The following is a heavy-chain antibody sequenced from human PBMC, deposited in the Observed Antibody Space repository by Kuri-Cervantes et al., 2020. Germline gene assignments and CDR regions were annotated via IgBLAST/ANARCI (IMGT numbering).Heavy chain of an antibody. V-gene: IGHV4-34*01. CDR2: IYYFGRT. J-gene: IGHJ4*02. D-gene: IGHD3-10*01. CDR3: ARVTMVDYYFDY. CDR1: GGSFSDYY. Sequence: SETLSLTCAVYGGSFSDYYWSWLRQSPGKGLEWIGNIYYFGRTYYNPYLKSRVTISVDTSKNQFSLKLSSVTAADTAMYFCARVTMVDYYFDYWGQGTLVTVSS.